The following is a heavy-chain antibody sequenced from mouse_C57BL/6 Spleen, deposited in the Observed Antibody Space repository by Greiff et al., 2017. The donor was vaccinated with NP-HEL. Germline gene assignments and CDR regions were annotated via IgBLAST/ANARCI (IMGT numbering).Heavy chain of an antibody. CDR3: ARSITGTRAWFAY. CDR2: INPSSGYT. CDR1: GYTFTSYW. V-gene: IGHV1-7*01. Sequence: VQLQQSGAELAKPGASVKLSCKASGYTFTSYWMHWVKQRPGQGLEWIGYINPSSGYTKCNQKFKDKATLTADKSSSTAYMQLSSLTYEDSAVYYCARSITGTRAWFAYWGQGTLVTVSA. J-gene: IGHJ3*01. D-gene: IGHD4-1*01.